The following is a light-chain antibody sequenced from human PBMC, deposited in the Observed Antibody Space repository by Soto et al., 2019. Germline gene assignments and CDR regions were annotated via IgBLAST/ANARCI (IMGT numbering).Light chain of an antibody. CDR3: QKSYSTPRV. Sequence: DIQMTQSPSSLSASVGDRVTITCRASQSISSYLNWYQQKPGKAPKLLIYAASSLQSGVPSRFSGSGSGTDFTLTISSLQPEDFATYYCQKSYSTPRVFDQGNQVEIK. CDR2: AAS. J-gene: IGKJ1*01. CDR1: QSISSY. V-gene: IGKV1-39*01.